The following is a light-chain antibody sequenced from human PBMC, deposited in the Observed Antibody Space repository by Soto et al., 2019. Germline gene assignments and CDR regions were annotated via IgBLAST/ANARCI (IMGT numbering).Light chain of an antibody. CDR2: AAS. J-gene: IGKJ1*01. V-gene: IGKV3-15*01. Sequence: EIVMTQSPATLSVSPGERATLSCRASQTVNNKLAWYQQKPGQAPRLLIYAASTRATGIPARFSGSGSGTEFTLTISSLQSEDFAVYYCQQYNNWPQTFGQGTKVEIK. CDR1: QTVNNK. CDR3: QQYNNWPQT.